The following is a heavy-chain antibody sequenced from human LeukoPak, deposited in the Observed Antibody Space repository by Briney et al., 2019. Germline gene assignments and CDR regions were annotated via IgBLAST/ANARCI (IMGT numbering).Heavy chain of an antibody. CDR3: SRDSGYCSGGSRCSFDF. Sequence: ASVKVSCKASRYSFTTYYIHWVRQAPGQGLAWMGWINPNSGATTSAPQFQGRATMTRATSMSTAYMELTGLRSDDPAVYYCSRDSGYCSGGSRCSFDFWGQGTLVTVSA. V-gene: IGHV1-2*02. CDR1: RYSFTTYY. CDR2: INPNSGAT. D-gene: IGHD2-15*01. J-gene: IGHJ4*02.